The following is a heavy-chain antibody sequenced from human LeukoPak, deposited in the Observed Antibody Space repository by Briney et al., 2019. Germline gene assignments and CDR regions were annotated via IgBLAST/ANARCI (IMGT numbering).Heavy chain of an antibody. J-gene: IGHJ3*02. Sequence: GGSLRLSCAASGFTFSSYWMSWVRQAPGKGLEWVANIKQDGSEKYYVDSVKGRFTISRDNAKNSLYLQMNSLRAEDTAVYYCARVKPVLLWFGEPQPDAFDIWGQGTMVTVSS. CDR3: ARVKPVLLWFGEPQPDAFDI. V-gene: IGHV3-7*01. CDR1: GFTFSSYW. D-gene: IGHD3-10*01. CDR2: IKQDGSEK.